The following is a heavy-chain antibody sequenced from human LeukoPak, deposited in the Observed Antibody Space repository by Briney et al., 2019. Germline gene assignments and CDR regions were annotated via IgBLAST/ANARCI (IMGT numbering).Heavy chain of an antibody. Sequence: PGESLRLSCAASGFTFSSYAMSWVRQAPGKGLEWVSAISGSGGSTYYADSVKGRFTISRDNSKNTLYLQMNSLRAEDTAVYYCAKGVFTVVPAAGDFDYWGQGTLVTVSS. CDR2: ISGSGGST. CDR3: AKGVFTVVPAAGDFDY. CDR1: GFTFSSYA. J-gene: IGHJ4*02. D-gene: IGHD2-2*01. V-gene: IGHV3-23*01.